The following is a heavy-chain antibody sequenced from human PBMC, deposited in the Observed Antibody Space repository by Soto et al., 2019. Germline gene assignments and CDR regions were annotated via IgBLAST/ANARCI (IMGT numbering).Heavy chain of an antibody. CDR3: ARDPPPPDY. J-gene: IGHJ4*02. CDR2: ISAYNGNT. D-gene: IGHD3-10*01. V-gene: IGHV1-18*01. CDR1: GYTFASYA. Sequence: QVQLVQSGAEVKKPGASVKVSCKASGYTFASYAISWMRQAPGQGLEWMGWISAYNGNTNYAQKLQGRVTMTTDTXXXXXXXXLXSLXXXXXXVYYCARDPPPPDYWGQGTLVTVSS.